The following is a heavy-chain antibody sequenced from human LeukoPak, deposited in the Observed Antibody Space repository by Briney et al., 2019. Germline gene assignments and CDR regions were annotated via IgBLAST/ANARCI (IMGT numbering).Heavy chain of an antibody. CDR2: ITGSGGRT. J-gene: IGHJ4*02. V-gene: IGHV3-23*01. CDR3: ATYRQVLLPFES. Sequence: PGGSLRLSCAASGFTFSSYAMNWVRQAPGKGLEWVSAITGSGGRTYYADSVKGRFTISRDNSKNTLYLQMNSLRAEDTAIYYCATYRQVLLPFESWGQGTLVTAS. CDR1: GFTFSSYA. D-gene: IGHD2-8*02.